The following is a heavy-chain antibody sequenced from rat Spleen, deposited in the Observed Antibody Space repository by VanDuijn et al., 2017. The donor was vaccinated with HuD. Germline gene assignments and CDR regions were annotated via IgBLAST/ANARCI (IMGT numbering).Heavy chain of an antibody. CDR3: ARPSYGYPFAY. Sequence: EVQLVESGGGLVQPGRSLKLSCVASGFTFSDYYMAWVRQAPQEGLEWVASISYEGSSTYYGDSVQGRFIISSGNAKSTLYLQMNSLRSEYTASYYCARPSYGYPFAYWGQGTRVTVSS. V-gene: IGHV5-22*01. CDR2: ISYEGSST. J-gene: IGHJ3*01. D-gene: IGHD1-7*01. CDR1: GFTFSDYY.